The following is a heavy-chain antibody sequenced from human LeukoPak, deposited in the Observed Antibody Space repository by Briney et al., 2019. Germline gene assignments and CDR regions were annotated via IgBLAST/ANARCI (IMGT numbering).Heavy chain of an antibody. J-gene: IGHJ5*02. D-gene: IGHD2-8*01. Sequence: NPSETLSLTCAVYGGSLNGHYWSWIRQPPGKGLEWIGEGNESGGTKFNPSLKSRATISADTSKNQFSLKLSSVTAGDTAVYYCAKNGQSGFSFDPWGQGTLVTVSS. V-gene: IGHV4-34*01. CDR3: AKNGQSGFSFDP. CDR2: GNESGGT. CDR1: GGSLNGHY.